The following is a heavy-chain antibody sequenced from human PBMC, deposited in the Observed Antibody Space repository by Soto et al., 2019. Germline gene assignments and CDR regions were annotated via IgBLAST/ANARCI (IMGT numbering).Heavy chain of an antibody. D-gene: IGHD3-22*01. CDR1: GGSISSGGYY. Sequence: SETLSLTCTVSGGSISSGGYYWSWIRQHPGKGLEWIGYIYYSGSTYYNPSLKSRVTISVDTSKNQFSLKLSSVTAADTAVYYCARVEASGYYYGGHWGQGTLVTVSS. CDR3: ARVEASGYYYGGH. V-gene: IGHV4-31*03. CDR2: IYYSGST. J-gene: IGHJ4*02.